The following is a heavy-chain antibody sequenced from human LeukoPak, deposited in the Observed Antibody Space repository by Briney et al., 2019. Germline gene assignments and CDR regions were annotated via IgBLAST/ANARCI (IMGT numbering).Heavy chain of an antibody. V-gene: IGHV3-9*01. CDR2: ISWSSGSI. J-gene: IGHJ4*02. CDR3: AKDISGYYYGSGSPDY. Sequence: GGSLGLSCAASGFTFDGYAMHWVRQAPGKGLEWVSGISWSSGSIGYADSVKGRFTISRDNAKNSLYLQMNSLRAEDTALYYCAKDISGYYYGSGSPDYWGQGTLVTVSS. D-gene: IGHD3-10*01. CDR1: GFTFDGYA.